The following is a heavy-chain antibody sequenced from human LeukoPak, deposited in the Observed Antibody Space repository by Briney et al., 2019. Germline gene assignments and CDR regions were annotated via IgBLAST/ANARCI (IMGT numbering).Heavy chain of an antibody. D-gene: IGHD2-2*01. J-gene: IGHJ5*02. Sequence: SVKVSCKASGGTFSSYANSWVRQAPGQGLEWMGRIIPILGIANYAQKFQGRVTITADESTSTAYMELSSLRSEDTAVYYCAREETFCSSTSCYNWFDPWGQGTLVTVSS. CDR3: AREETFCSSTSCYNWFDP. CDR2: IIPILGIA. CDR1: GGTFSSYA. V-gene: IGHV1-69*04.